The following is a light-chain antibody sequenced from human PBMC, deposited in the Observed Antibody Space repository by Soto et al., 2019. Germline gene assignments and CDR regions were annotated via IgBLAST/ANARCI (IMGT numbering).Light chain of an antibody. Sequence: VQMNQSPSTLSAFVGDRVTITCRASQTVRSWLAWYQQKPGKAPKLLIYKASSLAGGVPSRFSGSGSGTGFTLTISSLQPEDFATYYCQQSYSTPLTFGGGTKVDVK. CDR1: QTVRSW. J-gene: IGKJ4*01. V-gene: IGKV1-5*03. CDR3: QQSYSTPLT. CDR2: KAS.